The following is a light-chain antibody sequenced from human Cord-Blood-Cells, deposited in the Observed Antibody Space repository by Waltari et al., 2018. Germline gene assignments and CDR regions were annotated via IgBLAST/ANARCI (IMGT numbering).Light chain of an antibody. CDR2: LNSDGSH. J-gene: IGLJ2*01. CDR3: QTWGTGIGV. Sequence: QLVLTQSPSASASLGASVKLTCTLSSGHSSYAIAWHQQQPETGPRYLMKLNSDGSHSKGDGIPGRFSGSSSGAERYLTISSLQSEDEADYYCQTWGTGIGVFGGGTKLTVL. V-gene: IGLV4-69*01. CDR1: SGHSSYA.